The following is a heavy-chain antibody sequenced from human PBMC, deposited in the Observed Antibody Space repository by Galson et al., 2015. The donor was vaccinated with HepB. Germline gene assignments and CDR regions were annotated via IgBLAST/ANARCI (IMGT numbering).Heavy chain of an antibody. Sequence: SLRLSCAASGFTFGDYAMSWVRQAPGKGLEWVGFIRSKAYGGTTEYAASVKGRFTISRDDSKSIAYLQMNSLKTEDTAVYYCTRDPYYYGSGSYYKGANYYYYMDVWGKGTTVTVSS. CDR3: TRDPYYYGSGSYYKGANYYYYMDV. CDR1: GFTFGDYA. J-gene: IGHJ6*03. V-gene: IGHV3-49*04. CDR2: IRSKAYGGTT. D-gene: IGHD3-10*01.